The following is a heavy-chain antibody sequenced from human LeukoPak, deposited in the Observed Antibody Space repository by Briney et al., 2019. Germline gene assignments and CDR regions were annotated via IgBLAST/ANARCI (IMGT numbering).Heavy chain of an antibody. D-gene: IGHD6-25*01. CDR2: IYYSGTT. J-gene: IGHJ4*02. V-gene: IGHV4-39*07. CDR1: GGSISSSSDY. Sequence: PSETLSLTCTVSGGSISSSSDYWGWIRQPPGKGLEWIGSIYYSGTTYYNPSLKSRVTISVDKSKNQFSLTLSSVTAADTAVYFCGTTERDSGDYWGQGTLVTVSS. CDR3: GTTERDSGDY.